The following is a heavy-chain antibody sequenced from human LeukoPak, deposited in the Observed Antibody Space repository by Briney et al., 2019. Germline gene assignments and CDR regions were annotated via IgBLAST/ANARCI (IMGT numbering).Heavy chain of an antibody. CDR3: ARETVAGTFDQ. CDR1: GFTLSDYY. J-gene: IGHJ4*02. D-gene: IGHD6-19*01. Sequence: GGSLRLSCGVGGFTLSDYYISWIRQAPGKGLKWVSDISSRDGTIHFADSVRGRFTISWDNAKNSLYLQMNSLRVDDTAVYYCARETVAGTFDQWGQGTLVTVS. V-gene: IGHV3-11*01. CDR2: ISSRDGTI.